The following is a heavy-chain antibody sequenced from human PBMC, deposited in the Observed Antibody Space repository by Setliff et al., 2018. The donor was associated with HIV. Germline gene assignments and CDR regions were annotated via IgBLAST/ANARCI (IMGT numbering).Heavy chain of an antibody. CDR1: GFTFSSYG. CDR2: IRYDGSNK. J-gene: IGHJ4*02. D-gene: IGHD1-26*01. CDR3: AKDGVGAFDY. V-gene: IGHV3-30*02. Sequence: GESLKISCAASGFTFSSYGMHWVRQAPGKGLEWVAFIRYDGSNKYYADSVKGRFTISRDNSKNTLYLQMNSLRAEDTAVYYCAKDGVGAFDYWGQGTLVTVSS.